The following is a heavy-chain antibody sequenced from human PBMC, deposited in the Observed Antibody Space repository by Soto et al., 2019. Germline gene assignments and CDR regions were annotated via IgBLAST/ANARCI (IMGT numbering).Heavy chain of an antibody. Sequence: GGSLRLSCSASGFTFSSYGMHWVRQAPGKGLEWVAVISYDGSNKYYADSVKGRFTISRDNSKNTLYLQMNSLRAEDTAVYYCAKGYGGSKPGLLDVWGQGTTVTVSS. V-gene: IGHV3-30*18. D-gene: IGHD3-10*01. CDR1: GFTFSSYG. CDR2: ISYDGSNK. CDR3: AKGYGGSKPGLLDV. J-gene: IGHJ6*02.